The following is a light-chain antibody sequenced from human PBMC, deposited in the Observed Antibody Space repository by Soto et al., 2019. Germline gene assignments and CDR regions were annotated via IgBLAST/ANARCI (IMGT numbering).Light chain of an antibody. CDR2: DVT. CDR1: SSDVGRYDY. CDR3: YSFAASYSSV. J-gene: IGLJ1*01. Sequence: QSALTKPRAVSVSPGQSVSISCTGTSSDVGRYDYVSWYQQHPGEAPKLIVYDVTERPSGVPDRFSGSKSGNTASLTISGLQALDVADYSCYSFAASYSSVFGTGTQRTV. V-gene: IGLV2-11*01.